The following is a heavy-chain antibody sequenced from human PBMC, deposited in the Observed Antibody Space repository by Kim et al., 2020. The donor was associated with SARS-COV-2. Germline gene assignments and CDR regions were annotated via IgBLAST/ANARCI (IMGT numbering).Heavy chain of an antibody. CDR1: GGSISSYY. Sequence: SETLSLTCTVSGGSISSYYWSWIRQPPGKGLEWIGYIYYSGSTNYNPSLKSRVTISVDTSKNQFSLKLSSVTAADTAVYYCARWVTGYYGYYFDYWGQGTLVTVSS. D-gene: IGHD3-9*01. CDR3: ARWVTGYYGYYFDY. CDR2: IYYSGST. J-gene: IGHJ4*02. V-gene: IGHV4-59*01.